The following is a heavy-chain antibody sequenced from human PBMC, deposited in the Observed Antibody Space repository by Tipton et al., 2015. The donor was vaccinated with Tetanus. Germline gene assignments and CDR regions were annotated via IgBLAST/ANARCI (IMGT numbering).Heavy chain of an antibody. V-gene: IGHV3-23*01. CDR3: ATPYSYGY. CDR2: ISGSGDST. J-gene: IGHJ4*02. Sequence: CAASGFTFSSYAMSWVRQAPGKGPEWVSTISGSGDSTYYADSVKGRFTISRDNSKNTLYLQMNSLRAEDTAVYYCATPYSYGYWGQGTLVPVSS. D-gene: IGHD5-18*01. CDR1: GFTFSSYA.